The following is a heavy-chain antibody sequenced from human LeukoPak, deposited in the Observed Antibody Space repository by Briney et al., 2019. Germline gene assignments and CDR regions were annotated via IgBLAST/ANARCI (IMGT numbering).Heavy chain of an antibody. CDR3: AREYSYGYFFDY. Sequence: SETLSLTCTVSGGSISFYYWSWIRQSSGKGLEWIGYIYDSGSANYNPSLKKRVTISIDTSKNQFSLRLSSVTAADTALYYCAREYSYGYFFDYWGQGTLVTVSS. CDR1: GGSISFYY. V-gene: IGHV4-59*01. J-gene: IGHJ4*02. D-gene: IGHD5-18*01. CDR2: IYDSGSA.